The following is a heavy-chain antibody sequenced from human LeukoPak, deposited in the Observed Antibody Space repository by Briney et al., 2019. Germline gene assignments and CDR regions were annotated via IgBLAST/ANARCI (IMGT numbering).Heavy chain of an antibody. CDR1: GYSFTSYW. CDR3: ARRELTMVRGVISDYFDY. D-gene: IGHD3-10*01. J-gene: IGHJ4*02. Sequence: GESLKISCKGSGYSFTSYWIGWVRQMPGKGLEWMGIIYPGDSDTRYSPSFQGQVTISADKSISTAYLQWSSLKAPDTAMYYCARRELTMVRGVISDYFDYWGQGTLVTVSS. CDR2: IYPGDSDT. V-gene: IGHV5-51*01.